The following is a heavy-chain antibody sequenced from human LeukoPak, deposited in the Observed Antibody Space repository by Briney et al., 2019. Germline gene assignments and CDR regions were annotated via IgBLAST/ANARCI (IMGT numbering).Heavy chain of an antibody. V-gene: IGHV1-24*01. J-gene: IGHJ4*02. Sequence: ASVKVSCKVSGYTLTELSMHWVRQAPGKGLEWMGGFDPEDGETIYAQKFQGRVTMTEDTSTDTAYMELSSLRSEDTAVYYCATGPLPTYYYVSSGYYYWGQGTLVTVSS. CDR2: FDPEDGET. D-gene: IGHD3-22*01. CDR3: ATGPLPTYYYVSSGYYY. CDR1: GYTLTELS.